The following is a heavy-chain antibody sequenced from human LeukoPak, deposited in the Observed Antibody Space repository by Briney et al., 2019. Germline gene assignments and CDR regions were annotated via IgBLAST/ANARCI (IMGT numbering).Heavy chain of an antibody. J-gene: IGHJ5*02. CDR2: IYPGDSDT. V-gene: IGHV5-51*01. CDR1: GYSFTSYW. D-gene: IGHD2-2*01. Sequence: PGESLKISRKGSGYSFTSYWIAWVRQMPGKGLEWMGIIYPGDSDTRYSPSFQGQVTISADRSISTAYLQWSSLKASDTAMYYCARCSMVVRNWFDPWGQGTLVTVSS. CDR3: ARCSMVVRNWFDP.